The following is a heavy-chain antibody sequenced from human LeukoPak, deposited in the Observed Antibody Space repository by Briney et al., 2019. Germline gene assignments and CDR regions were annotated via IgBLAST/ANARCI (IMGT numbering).Heavy chain of an antibody. CDR2: IDPSDSYS. V-gene: IGHV5-10-1*01. J-gene: IGHJ4*02. CDR3: ARPPDYDILTGYYIDY. Sequence: HGESLKISCKASGYTFTNFWISWVRQMPGKGLEWMGRIDPSDSYSNYSPSFQGHVTISTDKSISTAYLQWSSLKASDTAMYYCARPPDYDILTGYYIDYWGQGTLVTVSS. D-gene: IGHD3-9*01. CDR1: GYTFTNFW.